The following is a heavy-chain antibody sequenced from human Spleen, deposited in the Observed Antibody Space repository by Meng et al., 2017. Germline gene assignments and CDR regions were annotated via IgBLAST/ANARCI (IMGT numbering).Heavy chain of an antibody. CDR2: IRSKVYGGTT. J-gene: IGHJ5*02. CDR1: GFTFGDYA. V-gene: IGHV3-49*04. CDR3: TRDDYGGYNWFDP. Sequence: GESLKISCTASGFTFGDYALSWVRQAPGKGLEWVGFIRSKVYGGTTDYAASVKGRFTISRDDSKGIAYLQMKSLKIEDTAVYYCTRDDYGGYNWFDPWGQGTLVTVSS. D-gene: IGHD4-23*01.